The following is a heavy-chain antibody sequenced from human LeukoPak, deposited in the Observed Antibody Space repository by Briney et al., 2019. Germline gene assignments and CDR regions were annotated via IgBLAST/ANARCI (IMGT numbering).Heavy chain of an antibody. CDR1: GGSIGTDSYY. J-gene: IGHJ4*02. D-gene: IGHD5-12*01. V-gene: IGHV4-39*02. CDR2: MYYGGTT. Sequence: SETMSLTCSVSGGSIGTDSYYGGWVRQPPGKGLEWIGSMYYGGTTYFNPSLKSRVTLSVDTSKNDFSLRLSSVTAADSAVYFCATGKYSGYYDYWGQGTLVTVSS. CDR3: ATGKYSGYYDY.